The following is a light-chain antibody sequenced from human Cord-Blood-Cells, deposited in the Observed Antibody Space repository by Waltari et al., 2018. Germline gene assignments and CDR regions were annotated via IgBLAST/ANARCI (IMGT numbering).Light chain of an antibody. CDR2: DVS. CDR3: SSYTSSSWV. J-gene: IGLJ3*02. CDR1: SSDVGGYNY. V-gene: IGLV2-14*03. Sequence: QSALPQPASVSGSPGQSITISCTGTSSDVGGYNYVSWYQQHPGKAPKLMIYDVSNRPSGVSNRFSDSKSGNTASLTISGLQAEDEADYYCSSYTSSSWVFGGGTKLTVL.